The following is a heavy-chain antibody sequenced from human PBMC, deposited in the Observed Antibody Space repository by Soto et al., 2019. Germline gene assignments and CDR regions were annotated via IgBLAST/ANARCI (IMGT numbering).Heavy chain of an antibody. V-gene: IGHV1-69*02. CDR1: GDTFTFYS. J-gene: IGHJ4*02. D-gene: IGHD3-10*01. CDR2: INPILSMS. CDR3: ASSYGSGYRACDY. Sequence: QVQLVQSGAEVKKPGSSVRVSCKASGDTFTFYSINWVRQAPGLGLEWMGRINPILSMSNYAQRFQGRVTMPEDQGTSTAYMEPSRLRSEDTAMSYCASSYGSGYRACDYWGQGALVTVSS.